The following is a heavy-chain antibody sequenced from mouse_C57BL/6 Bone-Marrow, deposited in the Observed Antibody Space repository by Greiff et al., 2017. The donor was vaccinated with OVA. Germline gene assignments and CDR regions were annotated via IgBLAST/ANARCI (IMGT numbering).Heavy chain of an antibody. J-gene: IGHJ2*01. Sequence: EVQLQQSGAELVRPGASVKLSCTASGSNITDDYMHWVKQRPEQGLEWIGWIDPENGDTEYASKFQGKATITADTSSNTAYLQLSSLTSEDTAVYYWTTSGIIYDYGSSYLEGPCYFDYWGQGTTLTVSS. CDR3: TTSGIIYDYGSSYLEGPCYFDY. D-gene: IGHD1-1*01. CDR1: GSNITDDY. V-gene: IGHV14-4*01. CDR2: IDPENGDT.